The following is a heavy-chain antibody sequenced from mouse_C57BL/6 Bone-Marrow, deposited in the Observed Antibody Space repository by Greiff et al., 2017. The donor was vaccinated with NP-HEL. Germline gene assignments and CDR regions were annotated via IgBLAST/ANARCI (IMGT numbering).Heavy chain of an antibody. D-gene: IGHD1-3*01. CDR3: ARRSGYWYFDV. CDR1: GYTFTSYW. V-gene: IGHV1-64*01. Sequence: QVQLQQSGAELVKPGASVKLSCKASGYTFTSYWMHWVKQRPGQGLEWIGMIHPNSGSTNYNEKFKSKATLTVDKSSSTAYMQLSSLTSEDSAVYYCARRSGYWYFDVWGTGTTVTVSS. CDR2: IHPNSGST. J-gene: IGHJ1*03.